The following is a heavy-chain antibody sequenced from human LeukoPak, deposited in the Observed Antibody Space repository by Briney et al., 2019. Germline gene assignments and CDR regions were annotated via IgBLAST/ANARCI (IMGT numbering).Heavy chain of an antibody. Sequence: ASVKVSCKASGYTFTSYGISWVRQAPGQGLEWMGWISAYNGNTNYAQKLQGRVTMTTDTSTSTAYMELRSLRSDDTAVYYCAREGLGGYYDGSGYGDAFDIWGQGTMVTVSS. D-gene: IGHD3-22*01. CDR3: AREGLGGYYDGSGYGDAFDI. J-gene: IGHJ3*02. V-gene: IGHV1-18*01. CDR1: GYTFTSYG. CDR2: ISAYNGNT.